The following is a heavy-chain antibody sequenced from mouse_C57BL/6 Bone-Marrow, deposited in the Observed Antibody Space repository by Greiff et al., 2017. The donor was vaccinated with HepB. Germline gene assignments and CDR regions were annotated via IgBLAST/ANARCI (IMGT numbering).Heavy chain of an antibody. Sequence: VQWVESGAELARPGASVKLSCKASGYTFTSYGISWVKQRTGQGLEWIGEIYPRSGNTYYNEKFKGKATLTADKSSSTAYMELRSLTSEDSAVYFCARYGYYGAMDYWGQGTSVTVSS. V-gene: IGHV1-81*01. CDR3: ARYGYYGAMDY. D-gene: IGHD2-3*01. CDR2: IYPRSGNT. CDR1: GYTFTSYG. J-gene: IGHJ4*01.